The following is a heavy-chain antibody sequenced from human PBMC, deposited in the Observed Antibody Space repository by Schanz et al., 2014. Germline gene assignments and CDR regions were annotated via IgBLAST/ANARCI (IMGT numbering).Heavy chain of an antibody. V-gene: IGHV3-11*01. CDR1: GFTFRDYQ. Sequence: VQLVESGGGLVKPGGSLRLSCTASGFTFRDYQMTWIRQAPGKGLEWVSYITSGSAKFYADSVKGRFTISRDNSRKTLSLQMNSLRAEDTAVYYCAKHRHYADNNGYPGIDYWGQGTLVTVS. D-gene: IGHD3-16*01. J-gene: IGHJ4*02. CDR3: AKHRHYADNNGYPGIDY. CDR2: ITSGSAK.